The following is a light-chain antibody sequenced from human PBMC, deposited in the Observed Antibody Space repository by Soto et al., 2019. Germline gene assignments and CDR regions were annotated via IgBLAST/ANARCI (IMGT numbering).Light chain of an antibody. CDR1: SSDVGGYNY. CDR2: EVS. J-gene: IGLJ7*01. V-gene: IGLV2-14*01. Sequence: QSALTQPGSVSGSPGQSITVYCTGTSSDVGGYNYVSWYQQHPGKAPKLMIYEVSNRPSGVSNRFSGSKSGNTASLTISGLQAEDEADYYCSSYTSSSAAVFGGGTQLTV. CDR3: SSYTSSSAAV.